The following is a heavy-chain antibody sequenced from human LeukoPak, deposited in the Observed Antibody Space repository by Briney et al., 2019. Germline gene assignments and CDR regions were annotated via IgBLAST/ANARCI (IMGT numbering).Heavy chain of an antibody. V-gene: IGHV3-30-3*01. J-gene: IGHJ6*02. CDR2: ISYDGSNK. D-gene: IGHD3-10*01. CDR1: GLTFSSYA. CDR3: AREGLLWFGELLDYYYYGMDV. Sequence: GRSLRLSCAASGLTFSSYAMHWVRQAPGKGLEWVAVISYDGSNKYYADSVKGRFTISRDNSKNTLYLQMNSLRAEDTAVYYCAREGLLWFGELLDYYYYGMDVWGQGTTVTVSS.